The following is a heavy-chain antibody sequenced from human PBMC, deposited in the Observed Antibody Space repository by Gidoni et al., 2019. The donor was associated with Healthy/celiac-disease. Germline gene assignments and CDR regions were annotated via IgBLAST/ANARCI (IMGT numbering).Heavy chain of an antibody. CDR3: ARRYYYDSSGYYDDY. Sequence: EVQLVESGGGLVQPGGSLRRSCAASGFTFSSYRLNWVRQAQGKGLEWVSYISSSSSTIYYADSVKGRFTISRDNAKNALYLQMNSLRAEDTAVYYCARRYYYDSSGYYDDYWGQGTLVTVSS. V-gene: IGHV3-48*04. D-gene: IGHD3-22*01. J-gene: IGHJ4*02. CDR2: ISSSSSTI. CDR1: GFTFSSYR.